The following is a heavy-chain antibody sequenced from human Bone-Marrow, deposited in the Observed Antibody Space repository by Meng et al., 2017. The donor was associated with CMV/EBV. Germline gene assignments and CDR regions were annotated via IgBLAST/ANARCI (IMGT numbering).Heavy chain of an antibody. J-gene: IGHJ6*02. V-gene: IGHV1-46*01. CDR2: INPSGGST. CDR3: ARDLGVDKNYYYYYGMDV. Sequence: ASVKVSCKASGYTFTSYYMHWVRQAPGQGLEWMGIINPSGGSTSYAQKFQGRVTMTRDTSTSTAYMELSRLRSDDTAVYYCARDLGVDKNYYYYYGMDVWGQGTTVTVSS. D-gene: IGHD3-3*01. CDR1: GYTFTSYY.